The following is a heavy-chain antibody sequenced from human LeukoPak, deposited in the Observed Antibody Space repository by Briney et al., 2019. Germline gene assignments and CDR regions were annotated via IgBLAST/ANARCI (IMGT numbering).Heavy chain of an antibody. CDR1: GGSINSDY. Sequence: PSETLSLTCTVSGGSINSDYWSWIRQPPGKGLEWIGSIYYSGSTYYNPSLKSRVTISVDTSKDQFSLKLSSVTAADTAVYYCARVEVVVAATSFDYWGQGTLVTVSS. J-gene: IGHJ4*02. D-gene: IGHD2-15*01. CDR3: ARVEVVVAATSFDY. V-gene: IGHV4-59*05. CDR2: IYYSGST.